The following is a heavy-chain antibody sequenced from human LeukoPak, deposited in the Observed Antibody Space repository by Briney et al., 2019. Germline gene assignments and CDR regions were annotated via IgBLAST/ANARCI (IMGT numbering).Heavy chain of an antibody. J-gene: IGHJ4*02. CDR2: IYPGDSGT. Sequence: KHGESLKISCKGSGYSFTSYWIGWVRQMPGKGLEWMGIIYPGDSGTTYNPSFQGQVTISADKSISTAYLQWSSLKASDTAMYYCARRVNSGWHYSDYWGQGTLVTVSS. D-gene: IGHD6-19*01. CDR1: GYSFTSYW. CDR3: ARRVNSGWHYSDY. V-gene: IGHV5-51*01.